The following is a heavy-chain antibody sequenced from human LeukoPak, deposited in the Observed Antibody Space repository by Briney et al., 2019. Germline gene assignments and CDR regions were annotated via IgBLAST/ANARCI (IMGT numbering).Heavy chain of an antibody. CDR1: GGSISSGSYY. Sequence: SQTLSLTCTVSGGSISSGSYYWSWIRQPAGKGLEWIGRIYTSGSTNYNPSLKSRVTISVDTSKNQFSLKLRSVTAADTAVYYCAREGGSYLPNWFDPWGQGTLVTVSS. CDR3: AREGGSYLPNWFDP. J-gene: IGHJ5*02. CDR2: IYTSGST. D-gene: IGHD1-26*01. V-gene: IGHV4-61*02.